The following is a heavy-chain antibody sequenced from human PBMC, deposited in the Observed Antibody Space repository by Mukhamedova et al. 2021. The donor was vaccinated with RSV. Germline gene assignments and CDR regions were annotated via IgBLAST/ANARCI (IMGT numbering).Heavy chain of an antibody. Sequence: SSSSYIYYADSVKGRFTTSRDNAKNSLYLQMNSLRAEDTAVYYCARAFEGYYYYGMDVWGQGTTVTVSS. V-gene: IGHV3-21*01. J-gene: IGHJ6*02. D-gene: IGHD3-16*01. CDR2: SSSSYI. CDR3: ARAFEGYYYYGMDV.